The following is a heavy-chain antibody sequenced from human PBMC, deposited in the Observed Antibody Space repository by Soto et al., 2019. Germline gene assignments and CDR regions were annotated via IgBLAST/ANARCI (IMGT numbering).Heavy chain of an antibody. CDR3: ARGAQQLVDYYGMDV. J-gene: IGHJ6*02. V-gene: IGHV3-21*01. D-gene: IGHD6-13*01. CDR2: ISSSSSYI. CDR1: GFTFSSYS. Sequence: EVQLVESGGGLVKPGGSLRLSCAASGFTFSSYSMNWVRQAPGKGLEWVSSISSSSSYIYYADSVKGRFTISRDNAKNSLYLQMNSLRAEDTAVYYCARGAQQLVDYYGMDVWGQGTTVTVSS.